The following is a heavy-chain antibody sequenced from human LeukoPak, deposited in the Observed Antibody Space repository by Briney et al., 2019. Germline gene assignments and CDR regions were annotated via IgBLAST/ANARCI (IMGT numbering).Heavy chain of an antibody. CDR1: GGTFSSYA. Sequence: ASVKVSCKASGGTFSSYAISWVRQAPGQGLEWMGGIIPIFGTANYAQKFQGRVTITTDESTSTAYMELSSLRSEDTAVYYCAAVSVVVVPAARDQDYFDYWGQGTLVTVSS. V-gene: IGHV1-69*05. D-gene: IGHD2-2*01. CDR3: AAVSVVVVPAARDQDYFDY. CDR2: IIPIFGTA. J-gene: IGHJ4*02.